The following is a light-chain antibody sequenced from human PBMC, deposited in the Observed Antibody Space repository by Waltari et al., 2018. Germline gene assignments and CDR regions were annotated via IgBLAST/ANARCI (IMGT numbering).Light chain of an antibody. CDR3: QQYDISPLT. CDR2: DTS. CDR1: QTVRTTY. V-gene: IGKV3-20*01. J-gene: IGKJ4*01. Sequence: EIVLTQSPGTLSLSPGERATLSCRASQTVRTTYLAWYQQKPGQAPTLLIYDTSSRATGIPDRFSGSGSGTDFSLTINSLEPEDFAVYYCQQYDISPLTFGGGTKVEIK.